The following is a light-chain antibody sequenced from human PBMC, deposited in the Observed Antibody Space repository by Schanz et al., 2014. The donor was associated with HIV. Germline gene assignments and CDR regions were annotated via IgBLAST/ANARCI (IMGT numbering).Light chain of an antibody. CDR3: ISYTSDTVL. Sequence: QSVLAQPLSVSGAPGQRVTISCTGSTSNIGTGYDVHWYQVLPGTAPKLLIFGYSNRPSGVPDRFSGSKSDSSASLTITGLQADDEADYYCISYTSDTVLFGGGTKLTVL. J-gene: IGLJ2*01. CDR2: GYS. V-gene: IGLV1-40*01. CDR1: TSNIGTGYD.